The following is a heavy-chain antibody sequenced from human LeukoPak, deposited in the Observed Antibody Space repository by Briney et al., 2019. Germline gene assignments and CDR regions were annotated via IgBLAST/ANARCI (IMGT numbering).Heavy chain of an antibody. CDR1: GRTLIDYY. V-gene: IGHV4-34*01. Sequence: PSETLSLTCAVYGRTLIDYYWSWIRQSPGKGLEWIGEINHSGGTNYNPSLKSRVTISVDTSKNQFSLKLSSVTAADTAVYYCARRAGWQWLVRGYFDYWGQGTLVTVSS. CDR3: ARRAGWQWLVRGYFDY. J-gene: IGHJ4*02. D-gene: IGHD6-19*01. CDR2: INHSGGT.